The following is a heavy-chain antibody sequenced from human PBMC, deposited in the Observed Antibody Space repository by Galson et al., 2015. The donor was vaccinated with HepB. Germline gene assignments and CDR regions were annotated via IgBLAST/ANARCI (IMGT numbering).Heavy chain of an antibody. CDR3: ARGQYSSSPDLLGLGYYYYYGMDV. CDR1: GGSIIPYY. Sequence: SETLSLTCTVSGGSIIPYYWSWIRRPPGKGLEWIGYIFYSGSTNYNPSLKSRVTISVDTSKNQFSLKLISVTAADTAVYFCARGQYSSSPDLLGLGYYYYYGMDVWGQGTTVSVSS. V-gene: IGHV4-59*01. J-gene: IGHJ6*02. CDR2: IFYSGST. D-gene: IGHD6-6*01.